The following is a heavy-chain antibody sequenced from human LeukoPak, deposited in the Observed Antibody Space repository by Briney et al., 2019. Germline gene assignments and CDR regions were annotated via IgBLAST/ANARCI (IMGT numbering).Heavy chain of an antibody. Sequence: EASVKVSCKASGYTFTSYGISWVRQAPGQGLEWMGWISAYNGNTNYAQKLQGRVTMTTDTSTSTAYMELRSLRSDDTAVYYCARDGYYDILTGFGRDAFDIWGQGTMVTVSS. CDR2: ISAYNGNT. CDR3: ARDGYYDILTGFGRDAFDI. J-gene: IGHJ3*02. D-gene: IGHD3-9*01. V-gene: IGHV1-18*01. CDR1: GYTFTSYG.